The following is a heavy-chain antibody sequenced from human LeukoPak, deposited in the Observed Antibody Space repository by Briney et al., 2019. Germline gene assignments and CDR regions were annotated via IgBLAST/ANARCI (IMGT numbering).Heavy chain of an antibody. CDR3: ARVGLMGGGSYYFDY. V-gene: IGHV4-59*01. CDR2: IYYSGST. J-gene: IGHJ4*02. D-gene: IGHD1-26*01. Sequence: SETLSLTCTVSGGSISSYYWSWIRQPPGKGLEWIGYIYYSGSTNYNPSLKSRVAISVDTSKNQFSLKLSSVTAADTAVYYCARVGLMGGGSYYFDYWGQGTLVTVSS. CDR1: GGSISSYY.